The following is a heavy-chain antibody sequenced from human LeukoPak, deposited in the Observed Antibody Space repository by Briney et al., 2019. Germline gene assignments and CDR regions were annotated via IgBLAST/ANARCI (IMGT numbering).Heavy chain of an antibody. CDR1: GYTFSSYY. D-gene: IGHD6-13*01. V-gene: IGHV1-46*01. J-gene: IGHJ4*02. CDR3: ARVAAAGTFDY. CDR2: INPSGGST. Sequence: ASVKVSCKASGYTFSSYYMHWVRQAPGQGLEWMGIINPSGGSTSYAQKFQGRVTMTRDTSTSTVYMELSSLRSEDTAVYYCARVAAAGTFDYWGQGTLVTVSS.